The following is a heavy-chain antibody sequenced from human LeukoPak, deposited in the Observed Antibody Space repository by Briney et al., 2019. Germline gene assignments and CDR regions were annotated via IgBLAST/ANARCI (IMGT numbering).Heavy chain of an antibody. J-gene: IGHJ3*02. Sequence: SETLSLTCAVYGGSFSGYYWSWIRQPPGKGLEWIGEINHSGSTNYNPSLKSRVTISVDTSKNQFSLKLSSVTAADTAVYYCAREEGGSYGLSPFDIWGQGTMVTVSS. CDR2: INHSGST. V-gene: IGHV4-34*01. CDR3: AREEGGSYGLSPFDI. CDR1: GGSFSGYY. D-gene: IGHD1-26*01.